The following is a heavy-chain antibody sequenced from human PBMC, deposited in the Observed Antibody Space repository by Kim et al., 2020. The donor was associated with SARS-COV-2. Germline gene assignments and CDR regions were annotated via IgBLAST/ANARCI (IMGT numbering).Heavy chain of an antibody. J-gene: IGHJ6*02. CDR3: AKDPHINPGELSGMDV. V-gene: IGHV3-23*01. Sequence: GGSLRLSCAASGFTFSSYAMSWVRQAPGKGLEWVSAISGSGGSTYYADSVKGRFTISRDNSKNTLYLQMNSLRAEDTAVYYCAKDPHINPGELSGMDVWGHGATGTVS. CDR2: ISGSGGST. CDR1: GFTFSSYA. D-gene: IGHD3-16*01.